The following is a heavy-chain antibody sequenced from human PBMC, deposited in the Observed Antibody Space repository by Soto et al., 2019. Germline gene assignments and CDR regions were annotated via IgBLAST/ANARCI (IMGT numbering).Heavy chain of an antibody. CDR1: GGSISSGGYS. D-gene: IGHD3-10*01. J-gene: IGHJ4*02. V-gene: IGHV4-30-2*01. Sequence: SETLSLTCAVSGGSISSGGYSWSWIRQPPGKGLEWIGYIYHSGSTYYNPSLKSRVTISVDRSKNQFSLKLSSVTAADTAVYYCARASDYYGSGSYYNWPFDYWGQGTLVTVSS. CDR2: IYHSGST. CDR3: ARASDYYGSGSYYNWPFDY.